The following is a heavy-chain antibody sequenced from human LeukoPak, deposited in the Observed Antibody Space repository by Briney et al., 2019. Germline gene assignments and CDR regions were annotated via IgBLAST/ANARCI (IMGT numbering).Heavy chain of an antibody. J-gene: IGHJ4*02. CDR1: GFTFSRYG. CDR3: AKDPQVGAAAYYFDS. CDR2: IANDGKDK. Sequence: GGSLRLSCAASGFTFSRYGLHWVRQAPGKGLEWVAVIANDGKDKKYADSVKGRFTISRDNSKSTLYLQMNSLRAEDTAMYYCAKDPQVGAAAYYFDSWGQGTLATVSS. D-gene: IGHD2-2*01. V-gene: IGHV3-30*18.